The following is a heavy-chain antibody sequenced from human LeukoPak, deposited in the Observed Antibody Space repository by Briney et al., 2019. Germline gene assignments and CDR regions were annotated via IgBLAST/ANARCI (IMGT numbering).Heavy chain of an antibody. CDR3: AGCGSGTYSYS. Sequence: GGSLRLSCAASGFTFSNYWMHWVRQVPGKGLVWVSRIKSDGSYTSYVDSVKGRFTISRDNAKNTLYLQMNNLRAEDTAVYFCAGCGSGTYSYSWGQGTLVTVSS. CDR2: IKSDGSYT. CDR1: GFTFSNYW. D-gene: IGHD3-10*01. J-gene: IGHJ4*02. V-gene: IGHV3-74*01.